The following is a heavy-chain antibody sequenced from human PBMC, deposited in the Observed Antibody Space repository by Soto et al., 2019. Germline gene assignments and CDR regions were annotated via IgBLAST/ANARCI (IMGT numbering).Heavy chain of an antibody. V-gene: IGHV4-31*03. CDR1: GGSISSGAYY. CDR2: IYSSGST. D-gene: IGHD3-22*01. Sequence: QVQLQESGPGLVKPSQTLSLTCTVSGGSISSGAYYWSWIRHHPGKGLERLGYIYSSGSTYYNPSLRSRVTISADTTKNQFSLRLSSVTAADTAVYYGVRDYDYDTSRNDAFDIWGQGTMVTVSS. CDR3: VRDYDYDTSRNDAFDI. J-gene: IGHJ3*02.